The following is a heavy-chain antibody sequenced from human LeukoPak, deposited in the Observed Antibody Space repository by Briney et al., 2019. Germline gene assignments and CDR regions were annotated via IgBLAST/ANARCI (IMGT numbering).Heavy chain of an antibody. Sequence: SQTLSLTCAISGDSVSSNSAAWNWIRQSPSRGLEWLGRTYYRSKWYNDYEVSVKSRITINPDTSKNQFSLRLNSVTPEDTAVYYCARGQNIVVVPAANAFDIWGQGTMVTVSS. V-gene: IGHV6-1*01. CDR1: GDSVSSNSAA. CDR2: TYYRSKWYN. D-gene: IGHD2-2*01. CDR3: ARGQNIVVVPAANAFDI. J-gene: IGHJ3*02.